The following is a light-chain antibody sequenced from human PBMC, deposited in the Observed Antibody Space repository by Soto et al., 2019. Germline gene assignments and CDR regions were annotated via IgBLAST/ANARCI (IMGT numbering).Light chain of an antibody. Sequence: DLQMTQSRSSLSASVGDRVTITCRASHGISNYLAWYQQKPGKVPKLLIYAASTLQSGVPCRFSGSGYGTDFNLTISSLQPEDVATYYCQKYNSAPYTFGQGTKLEIK. J-gene: IGKJ2*01. V-gene: IGKV1-27*01. CDR3: QKYNSAPYT. CDR1: HGISNY. CDR2: AAS.